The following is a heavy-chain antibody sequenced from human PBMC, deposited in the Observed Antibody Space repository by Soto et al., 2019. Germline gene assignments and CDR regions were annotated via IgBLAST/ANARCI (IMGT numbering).Heavy chain of an antibody. J-gene: IGHJ4*02. CDR2: VYHSGST. D-gene: IGHD6-6*01. Sequence: KPSETLSLTCSVSGGSMRNYYWNWIRQPPGRGLEWIGYVYHSGSTNYNPSLKSRVSMSVDVSRNHFSLTLHSVTAADTAVYFCTSSYSTSSSPDYWGQGTLVTAPQ. CDR3: TSSYSTSSSPDY. CDR1: GGSMRNYY. V-gene: IGHV4-59*01.